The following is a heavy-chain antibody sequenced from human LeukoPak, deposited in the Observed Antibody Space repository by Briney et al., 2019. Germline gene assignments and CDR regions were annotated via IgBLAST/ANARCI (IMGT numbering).Heavy chain of an antibody. Sequence: GGSLRLSCAASGFTFSSYSMNWVRQAPGKGLEWVSYISSSSSTIYYADSVKGRFTISRDNANNSLYLQMNSLRAEDTAVYYCARAAYGGSGSYYNAAYDWGQGTLVTVSS. J-gene: IGHJ4*02. CDR1: GFTFSSYS. D-gene: IGHD3-10*01. CDR2: ISSSSSTI. CDR3: ARAAYGGSGSYYNAAYD. V-gene: IGHV3-48*04.